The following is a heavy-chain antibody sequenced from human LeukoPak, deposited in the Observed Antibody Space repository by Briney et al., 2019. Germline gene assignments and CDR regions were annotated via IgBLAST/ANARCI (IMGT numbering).Heavy chain of an antibody. J-gene: IGHJ4*02. V-gene: IGHV1-2*02. CDR3: ARDGPAQMVDFDY. Sequence: ASVTVSCKASGYTFSGTGWYLYWLRQAPGQGVECMGWIYPNNGATGYAQKFQGRVAMTRDMSISTAYMELSRLRPDDTAVYYCARDGPAQMVDFDYWGQGTLVTVSS. D-gene: IGHD3-10*01. CDR2: IYPNNGAT. CDR1: GYTFSGTGWY.